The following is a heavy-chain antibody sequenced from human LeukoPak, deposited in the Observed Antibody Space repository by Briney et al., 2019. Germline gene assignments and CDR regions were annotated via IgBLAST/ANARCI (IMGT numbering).Heavy chain of an antibody. CDR2: IDWDDDK. Sequence: SGPTLVISTQTLTLTCTFSGFSLSTSGMRVSWIRQPPGKALEWLARIDWDDDKYYSTSLKTRLTISKDTSKNQVLLTMTNMDPVDTATYYCARTSRSYGMLTCGEGNTFTVSS. D-gene: IGHD3-9*01. CDR3: ARTSRSYGMLT. V-gene: IGHV2-70*04. J-gene: IGHJ6*01. CDR1: GFSLSTSGMR.